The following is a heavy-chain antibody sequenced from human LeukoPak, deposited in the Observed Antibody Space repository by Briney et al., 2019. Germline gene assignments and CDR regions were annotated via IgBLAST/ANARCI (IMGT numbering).Heavy chain of an antibody. J-gene: IGHJ4*02. CDR2: ISDDGRHN. Sequence: GGSLRLSCAASGFTFSTYAMNWVRQATGKGLEWVAVISDDGRHNYYADSVKGRFTISRDNSKSTLYLQMNSLRDDDSAAYFCARVYLERLTAGYFDHWGQGTQVTVSP. CDR1: GFTFSTYA. D-gene: IGHD2-8*01. CDR3: ARVYLERLTAGYFDH. V-gene: IGHV3-30*04.